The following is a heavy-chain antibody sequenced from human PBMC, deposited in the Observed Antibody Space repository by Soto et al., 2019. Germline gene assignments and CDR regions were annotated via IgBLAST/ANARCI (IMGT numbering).Heavy chain of an antibody. Sequence: ETLSPIFSVSDESISNSRFYCALIRQPPGEGLEWIGSIYHTGNAYYNPSLKSRVTIFVDTSKNQFSLKLTSVTAADTALYYCARDYFDSSDYTTNWFDPWGQG. J-gene: IGHJ5*02. D-gene: IGHD3-22*01. CDR3: ARDYFDSSDYTTNWFDP. CDR2: IYHTGNA. CDR1: DESISNSRFY. V-gene: IGHV4-39*01.